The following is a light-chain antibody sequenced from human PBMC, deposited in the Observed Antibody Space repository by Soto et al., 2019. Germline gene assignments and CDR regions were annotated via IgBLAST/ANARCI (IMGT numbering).Light chain of an antibody. V-gene: IGKV3-11*01. CDR2: DAS. J-gene: IGKJ4*01. CDR3: QQRSNLPLT. CDR1: QSVSSY. Sequence: EIVLTQSPATLSLSPGERATLSCRASQSVSSYLAWYQQKPGQAPRLLIYDASNSATGVPARFSGSGSGTDFTLTISSLEPEYVAVYYCQQRSNLPLTFGGGTKVEIK.